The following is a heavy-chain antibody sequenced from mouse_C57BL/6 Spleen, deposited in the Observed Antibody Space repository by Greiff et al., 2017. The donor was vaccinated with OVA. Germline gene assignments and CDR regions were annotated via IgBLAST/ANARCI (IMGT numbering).Heavy chain of an antibody. D-gene: IGHD2-14*01. Sequence: QVQLQQPGAELVRPGSSVKLSCKASGYTFTSYWMDWVKQRPGQGLEWIGNIYPSDSETHYNQKFKDKATLTVDKSSSTAYMQLSSLTSEDSAVYYCAGYRNWYFDVWGTGTTVTVSS. CDR3: AGYRNWYFDV. CDR1: GYTFTSYW. V-gene: IGHV1-61*01. CDR2: IYPSDSET. J-gene: IGHJ1*03.